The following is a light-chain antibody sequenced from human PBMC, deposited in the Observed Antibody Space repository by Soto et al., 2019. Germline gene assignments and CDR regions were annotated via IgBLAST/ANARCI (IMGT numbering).Light chain of an antibody. CDR3: QKYNNWWT. J-gene: IGKJ1*01. CDR2: GAS. V-gene: IGKV3-15*01. CDR1: QSINSN. Sequence: LMTQCSATLSGSAGEGATLSCTASQSINSNLAWYQQRPGQAPRLLIYGASTRATGIPARFSGSGSGTEFTLTLRSLKSEDFEVYYCQKYNNWWTFGQGTKVDIK.